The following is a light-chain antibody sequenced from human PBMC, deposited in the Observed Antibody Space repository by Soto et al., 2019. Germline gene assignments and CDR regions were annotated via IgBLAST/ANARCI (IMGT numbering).Light chain of an antibody. J-gene: IGKJ2*01. V-gene: IGKV3-15*01. Sequence: EIVMTQSPATLSVSPGERATLSCRASQNFGSNLAWYQHKAGQPPSLLIYDASTRATGIPARFSGSGSGTEFTLTISSLQSEDFAVYYCQSYNNWYTFGQGTKLEIK. CDR3: QSYNNWYT. CDR1: QNFGSN. CDR2: DAS.